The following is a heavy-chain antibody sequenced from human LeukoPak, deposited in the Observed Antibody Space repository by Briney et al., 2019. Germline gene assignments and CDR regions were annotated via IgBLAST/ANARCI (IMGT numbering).Heavy chain of an antibody. CDR1: GFTFSSYG. Sequence: AGGSLRLSCAASGFTFSSYGMHWVSQAPGKGLEWVAVISYDGSNKYYADSVKGRFTISRDSYKNTLYLQMNSLRAEDAAVYYCAKAPVTTCSGAYCYPFDYWGQGTLVTVSS. D-gene: IGHD2-15*01. J-gene: IGHJ4*02. V-gene: IGHV3-30*18. CDR2: ISYDGSNK. CDR3: AKAPVTTCSGAYCYPFDY.